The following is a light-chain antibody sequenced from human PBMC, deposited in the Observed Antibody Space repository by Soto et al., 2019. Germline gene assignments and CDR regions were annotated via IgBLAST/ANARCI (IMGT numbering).Light chain of an antibody. CDR2: EVS. J-gene: IGKJ5*01. CDR1: QSLVYSDGNTY. V-gene: IGKV2D-29*02. Sequence: DVVMTQSPLSLPVTLGQPASISCRSSQSLVYSDGNTYLNWFQQRPGQSPQLMIYEVSNRFSGVPDRFSGSGSGTDFTLKISRVEAEDVGVYYCMQSIQFPITFGQGTRLENK. CDR3: MQSIQFPIT.